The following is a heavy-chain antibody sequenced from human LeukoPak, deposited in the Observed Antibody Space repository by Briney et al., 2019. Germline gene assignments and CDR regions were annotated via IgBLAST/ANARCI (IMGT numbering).Heavy chain of an antibody. CDR2: ISGSGGST. V-gene: IGHV3-23*01. J-gene: IGHJ4*02. CDR1: GFTLSSYA. D-gene: IGHD6-13*01. Sequence: GGSLRLSCAASGFTLSSYAMSWVRQAPGKGLEWVSAISGSGGSTYYADPVKGRFTISRDNSKNTLYLQMNSLRAEDTAVYYCAKDQGIAAAAPGDDYWGQGTLVTVSS. CDR3: AKDQGIAAAAPGDDY.